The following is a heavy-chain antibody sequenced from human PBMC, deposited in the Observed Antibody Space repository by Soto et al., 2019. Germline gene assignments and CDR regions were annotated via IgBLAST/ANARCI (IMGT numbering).Heavy chain of an antibody. J-gene: IGHJ6*02. CDR1: GFTFSSYG. D-gene: IGHD4-4*01. Sequence: GGSLRLSCAASGFTFSSYGMHWVRQAPGKGLEWVAVIWYDGSNKYYADSVKGRFTISRDNSKNTLYLQMNSLRAEDTAVYYCARDRYSNYEPRPDVWGQGTTVTVSS. CDR3: ARDRYSNYEPRPDV. V-gene: IGHV3-33*01. CDR2: IWYDGSNK.